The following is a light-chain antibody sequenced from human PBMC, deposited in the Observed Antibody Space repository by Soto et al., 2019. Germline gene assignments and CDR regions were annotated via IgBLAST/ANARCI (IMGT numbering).Light chain of an antibody. Sequence: EIVLTQSPGTLSLSPGERATLSCRASQSFTSTSLAWYQQKPGQAPRLLISGASRRAAGIPDRFSGSGSGTDFTLTISRLESEDLAVYYCQQYNSYSITFGQGTRLEIK. CDR3: QQYNSYSIT. CDR1: QSFTSTS. V-gene: IGKV3-20*01. J-gene: IGKJ5*01. CDR2: GAS.